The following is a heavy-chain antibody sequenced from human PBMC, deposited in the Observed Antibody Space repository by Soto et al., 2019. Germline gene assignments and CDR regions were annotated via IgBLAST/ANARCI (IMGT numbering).Heavy chain of an antibody. CDR3: ARSSKLLWFEDY. J-gene: IGHJ4*02. CDR1: GGSVSSGSYY. Sequence: SETLSLTCTVSGGSVSSGSYYWSWIRQPPGKGLEWIGYIYYSGSTNYNPSLKSRVTISVDTSKNQFSLKLSSVTAADTAVYYCARSSKLLWFEDYWGQGTLVTVSS. V-gene: IGHV4-61*01. D-gene: IGHD3-10*01. CDR2: IYYSGST.